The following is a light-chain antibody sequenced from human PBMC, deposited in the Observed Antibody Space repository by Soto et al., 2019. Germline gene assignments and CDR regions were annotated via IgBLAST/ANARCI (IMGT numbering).Light chain of an antibody. V-gene: IGKV1-39*01. J-gene: IGKJ5*01. Sequence: DIQMTQSPCSLSASVGDRVTITCRASQSISSYLNWYQQKPGKAPKLLIYAASSLQSGVPSRFSGSGSGTDFTLTISSLQPEDFATYYCQQSYSTITFGQGTRLE. CDR1: QSISSY. CDR2: AAS. CDR3: QQSYSTIT.